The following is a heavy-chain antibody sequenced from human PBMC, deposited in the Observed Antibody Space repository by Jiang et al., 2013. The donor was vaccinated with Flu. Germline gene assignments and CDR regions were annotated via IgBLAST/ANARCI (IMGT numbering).Heavy chain of an antibody. CDR1: GGSFSGYF. CDR3: ARARAYYGWGSLGL. J-gene: IGHJ4*02. D-gene: IGHD3-10*01. V-gene: IGHV4-34*01. Sequence: LLKPSETLSLTCAVYGGSFSGYFLSWIRQPPGKGLEWIGEMNHSGGTNRNPSLRSRVIISVDTSKNQFSLSLNSVTAADSAMYYCARARAYYGWGSLGLWGQGTLVTVSS. CDR2: MNHSGGT.